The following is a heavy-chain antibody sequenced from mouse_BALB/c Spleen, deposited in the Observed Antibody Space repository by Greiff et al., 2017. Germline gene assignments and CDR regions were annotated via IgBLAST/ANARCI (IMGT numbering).Heavy chain of an antibody. Sequence: EVQVVESGGGLVQPGGSMKLSCVASGFTFSNYWMNWVRQSPEKGLEWVAEIRLKSNNYATHYAESVKGRFTISRDDSQSSVYLQMNNLRAEDTGIYYCTRYGNFYYFDYWGQGTTLTVSS. D-gene: IGHD2-1*01. CDR1: GFTFSNYW. CDR2: IRLKSNNYAT. CDR3: TRYGNFYYFDY. V-gene: IGHV6-6*02. J-gene: IGHJ2*01.